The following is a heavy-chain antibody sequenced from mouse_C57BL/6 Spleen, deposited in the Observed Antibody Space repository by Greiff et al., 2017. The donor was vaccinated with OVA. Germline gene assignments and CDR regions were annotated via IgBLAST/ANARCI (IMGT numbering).Heavy chain of an antibody. CDR1: GYTFTSYW. J-gene: IGHJ2*01. CDR3: ARSYRNYFDD. CDR2: IDPSDSYT. V-gene: IGHV1-50*01. Sequence: VQLQQPGAELVKPGASVKLSCKASGYTFTSYWMQWVKQRPGQGLEWIGEIDPSDSYTNYNQKFKGKATLTVDTSSSTAYMQLSSLTSEDSAVYYCARSYRNYFDDWGQGTTLTVSS. D-gene: IGHD1-1*01.